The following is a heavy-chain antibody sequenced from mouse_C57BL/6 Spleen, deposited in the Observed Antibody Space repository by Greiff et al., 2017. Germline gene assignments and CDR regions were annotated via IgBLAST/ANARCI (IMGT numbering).Heavy chain of an antibody. J-gene: IGHJ4*01. D-gene: IGHD1-1*01. CDR3: ASGRFLITTVVEGDYYAMDY. CDR1: GYTFTSYW. CDR2: IHPNSGST. Sequence: QVHVKQPGAELVKPGASVKLSCKASGYTFTSYWMHWVKQRPGQGLEWIGMIHPNSGSTNYNEKFKSKATLTVDKSSSTAYMQLSSLTSEDSAVYYCASGRFLITTVVEGDYYAMDYWGQGTSVTVSS. V-gene: IGHV1-64*01.